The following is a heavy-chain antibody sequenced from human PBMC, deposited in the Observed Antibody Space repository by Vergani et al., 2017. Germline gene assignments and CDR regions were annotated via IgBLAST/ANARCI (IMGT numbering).Heavy chain of an antibody. V-gene: IGHV3-30*02. CDR1: GYTFGHFD. J-gene: IGHJ6*02. CDR3: AENGGSLYYNGVDV. CDR2: IRYDGSNP. D-gene: IGHD2-8*01. Sequence: QEQLLQSGGGVVQPGGSLRLSCIGSGYTFGHFDMHWVRQAPGKGLAWVAFIRYDGSNPQYIDSVKGRFTISRDNSKDTLFLQMNCLRPEDTGTYFCAENGGSLYYNGVDVWGQGTTITVSS.